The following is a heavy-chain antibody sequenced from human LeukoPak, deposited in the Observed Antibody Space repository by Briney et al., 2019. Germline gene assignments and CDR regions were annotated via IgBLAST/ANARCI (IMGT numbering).Heavy chain of an antibody. CDR1: GGSFSGYY. J-gene: IGHJ4*02. Sequence: SETLSLTCAVYGGSFSGYYWSWIRQPPGKGLEWIGEINHSGSTNYNPSLKSRVTISVDTSENQFSLKLSSVTAADTAVYYCARGGGQWLVRDFDYWGQGTLVTVSS. D-gene: IGHD6-19*01. CDR2: INHSGST. CDR3: ARGGGQWLVRDFDY. V-gene: IGHV4-34*01.